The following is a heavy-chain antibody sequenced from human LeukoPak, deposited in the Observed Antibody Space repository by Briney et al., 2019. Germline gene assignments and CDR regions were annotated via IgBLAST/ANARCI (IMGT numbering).Heavy chain of an antibody. CDR2: ISGSGDSA. J-gene: IGHJ5*02. CDR3: AKGGPGFNWFDP. Sequence: PGGSLRLSCAASGFTFSSYGMSWVCQAPGKGLEWVSAISGSGDSAYYADSVKGRFTISSDNSKNTLYLQVNSLRAEDTAVYYCAKGGPGFNWFDPWGQGTLVTVSS. CDR1: GFTFSSYG. V-gene: IGHV3-23*01.